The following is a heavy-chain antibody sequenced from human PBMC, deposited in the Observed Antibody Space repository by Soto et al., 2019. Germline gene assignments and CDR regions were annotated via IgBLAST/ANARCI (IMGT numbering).Heavy chain of an antibody. V-gene: IGHV3-23*01. Sequence: EVQLLESGGGLVQPGGSLRLSCAASGFTFSSYAMSWVRQAPGKGLEWVSAISGSGGSTYYADSVKGRFTISRDNSKNTLDLQMNSLRAEDTAVYYCAPSLRGNIKPDYWGQGTLVTVSS. CDR3: APSLRGNIKPDY. D-gene: IGHD1-20*01. CDR1: GFTFSSYA. CDR2: ISGSGGST. J-gene: IGHJ4*02.